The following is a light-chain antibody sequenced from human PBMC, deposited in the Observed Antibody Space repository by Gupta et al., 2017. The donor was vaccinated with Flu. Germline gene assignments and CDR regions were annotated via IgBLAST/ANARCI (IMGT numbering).Light chain of an antibody. CDR2: DAS. V-gene: IGKV3-11*01. J-gene: IGKJ2*01. Sequence: EIVLTQSPATLSLSPGDRAILSCRASQSVNIYLAWYQQKPGQPPRLLMFDASKRAAGITDRFSGSGAGKNVPLTISTREQEDFAGYYCQQRSGLPMYTFGQGTKLE. CDR1: QSVNIY. CDR3: QQRSGLPMYT.